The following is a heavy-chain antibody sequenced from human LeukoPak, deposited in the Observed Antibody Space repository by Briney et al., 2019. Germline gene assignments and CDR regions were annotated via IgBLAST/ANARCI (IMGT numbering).Heavy chain of an antibody. CDR2: INHSGST. CDR1: GGSFSGYY. J-gene: IGHJ3*02. Sequence: PSEALSLTCAVYGGSFSGYYWSWIRQPPGKGLEWIGEINHSGSTYYNPSLKSRVTISVDTSKNQFSLKLSSVTAADTAVYYCARAGVAGVLDAFDIWGQGTMVTVSS. V-gene: IGHV4-34*01. CDR3: ARAGVAGVLDAFDI. D-gene: IGHD6-19*01.